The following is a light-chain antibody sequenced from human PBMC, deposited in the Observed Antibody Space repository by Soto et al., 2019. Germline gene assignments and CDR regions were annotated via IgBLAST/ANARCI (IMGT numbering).Light chain of an antibody. CDR3: HQFNNPIT. CDR1: QDISSA. CDR2: AAS. J-gene: IGKJ5*01. V-gene: IGKV1D-13*01. Sequence: IQLTQSPSSLSASVGDRVTISCRASQDISSALAWYQQKPGKAPKFLIYAASSSESGVPSRFSASGSGTDFSLTISSLQPEDFATYYCHQFNNPITFGQGTRLEIK.